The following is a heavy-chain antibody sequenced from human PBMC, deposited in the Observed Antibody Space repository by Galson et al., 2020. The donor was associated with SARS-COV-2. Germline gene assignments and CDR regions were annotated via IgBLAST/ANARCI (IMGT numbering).Heavy chain of an antibody. Sequence: GESLKISCKVSGYTLTELSMHWVRQAPGKGLEWMGGFDPEDGETIYAQKFQGRVTMTEDTSTDTAYMELSSLRSEDTAVYYCATPTESSGWFGTLDYWGQGTLVTVSS. CDR2: FDPEDGET. CDR1: GYTLTELS. V-gene: IGHV1-24*01. CDR3: ATPTESSGWFGTLDY. J-gene: IGHJ4*02. D-gene: IGHD6-19*01.